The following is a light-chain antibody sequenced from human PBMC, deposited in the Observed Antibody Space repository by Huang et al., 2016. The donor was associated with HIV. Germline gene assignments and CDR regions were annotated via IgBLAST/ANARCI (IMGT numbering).Light chain of an antibody. V-gene: IGKV1-39*01. CDR3: QQSYDTPIT. J-gene: IGKJ3*01. CDR2: AAS. CDR1: QRISNY. Sequence: DIQMTQSPSSLSASVGDRVTITCRASQRISNYLNWYQQKPGKAPNLLIYAASNMQTGVPARFSGSGSGTDFTLTINSLQPEDFATYYCQQSYDTPITFGPGTKLDIK.